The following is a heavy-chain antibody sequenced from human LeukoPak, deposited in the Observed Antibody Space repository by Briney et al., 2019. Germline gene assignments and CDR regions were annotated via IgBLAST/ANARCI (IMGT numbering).Heavy chain of an antibody. V-gene: IGHV4-39*07. Sequence: SETLSLTCTVSGGSISSSSYYWGWIRQSPGKGLEWIGEINHTGSTKYNPSLKSRVTISVDTSKNQFSLKLSSMTAADTAIYYCARGSRRFDPWGQGTLVTVSS. CDR3: ARGSRRFDP. D-gene: IGHD3-10*01. J-gene: IGHJ5*02. CDR1: GGSISSSSYY. CDR2: INHTGST.